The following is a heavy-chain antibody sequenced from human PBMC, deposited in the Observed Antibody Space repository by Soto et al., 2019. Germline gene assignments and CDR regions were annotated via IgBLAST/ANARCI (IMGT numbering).Heavy chain of an antibody. V-gene: IGHV4-39*01. D-gene: IGHD4-17*01. CDR3: VSQRTTVPTQAYFDY. CDR2: VYYRGRS. Sequence: SETLSLACTFSVGSVTNSSYYWGWIRQSPGKGLEWIGSVYYRGRSYSKSSVKSRVTISVDTSKNRFSLSLNSVTASDTAVYFCVSQRTTVPTQAYFDYWGPGALVTV. CDR1: VGSVTNSSYY. J-gene: IGHJ4*02.